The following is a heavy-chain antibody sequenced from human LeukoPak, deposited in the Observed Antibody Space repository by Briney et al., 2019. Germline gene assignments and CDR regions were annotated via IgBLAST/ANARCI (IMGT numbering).Heavy chain of an antibody. CDR2: ISSGSGST. CDR1: GFTFSSYS. Sequence: PGGSLRLSCAVSGFTFSSYSMNWVRQAPGKGLEWVSYISSGSGSTYYADSVKGRFTISRDNAKNSLYLQMNSLRAEDTAVYYCARTLGGRAAAGADYWGQGTLVTVSS. V-gene: IGHV3-48*01. CDR3: ARTLGGRAAAGADY. J-gene: IGHJ4*02. D-gene: IGHD6-13*01.